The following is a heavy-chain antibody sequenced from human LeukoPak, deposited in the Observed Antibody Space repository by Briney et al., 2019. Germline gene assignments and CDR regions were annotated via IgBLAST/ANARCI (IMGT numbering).Heavy chain of an antibody. CDR1: GGTFSSYA. J-gene: IGHJ5*02. D-gene: IGHD2-2*01. V-gene: IGHV1-69*04. CDR2: IIPILGIA. Sequence: SVKVSCKASGGTFSSYAISWVRQAPGQGLEWMGRIIPILGIANYAQKFQGRVTITADKSTSTAYMELSSLRSEDTAVYYCARDHARDDIVXXPAGLNPWSQGTLVTVSX. CDR3: ARDHARDDIVXXPAGLNP.